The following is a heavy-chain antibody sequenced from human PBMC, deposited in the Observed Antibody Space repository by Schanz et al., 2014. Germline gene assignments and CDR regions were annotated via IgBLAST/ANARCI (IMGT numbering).Heavy chain of an antibody. CDR2: IYSGGRP. Sequence: EVQLVESGGCLVQPGGSLRLSCGASGFTVSNNYMNWVRQAPGKGLEWVSVIYSGGRPYYADSVKGRFTISRDNSKNTLYLQMNSLRADDTAVYYCARGYCAGTSCPIFDYWGQGTLVTVSS. D-gene: IGHD2-2*01. CDR3: ARGYCAGTSCPIFDY. J-gene: IGHJ4*02. V-gene: IGHV3-66*01. CDR1: GFTVSNNY.